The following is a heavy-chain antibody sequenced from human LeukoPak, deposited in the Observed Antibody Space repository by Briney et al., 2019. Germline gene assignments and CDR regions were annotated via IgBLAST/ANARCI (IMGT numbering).Heavy chain of an antibody. D-gene: IGHD3-3*01. J-gene: IGHJ4*02. CDR1: GYTFTSYY. CDR2: IIPIFGTA. CDR3: ARDGVDYDFWSGYYTPSGFDY. Sequence: SVKVSCKASGYTFTSYYMHWVRQAPGQGLEWMGGIIPIFGTANYAQKFQGRVTITADESTSTAYMELSSLRSEDTAVYYCARDGVDYDFWSGYYTPSGFDYWGQGTLVTVSS. V-gene: IGHV1-69*13.